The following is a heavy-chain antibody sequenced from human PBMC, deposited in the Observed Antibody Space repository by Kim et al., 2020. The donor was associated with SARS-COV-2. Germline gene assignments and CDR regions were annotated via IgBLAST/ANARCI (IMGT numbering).Heavy chain of an antibody. V-gene: IGHV3-23*01. CDR1: GFRFDNYA. Sequence: GGSLRLSCKASGFRFDNYAMTWVRQAPGKGLEWVAYISSTGDKTYYADSVRGCFTISSDNSENTLYLQMSSLRIEDTAIYFCAKGGDAGVGADV. J-gene: IGHJ3*01. CDR3: AKGGDAGVGADV. D-gene: IGHD3-10*01. CDR2: ISSTGDKT.